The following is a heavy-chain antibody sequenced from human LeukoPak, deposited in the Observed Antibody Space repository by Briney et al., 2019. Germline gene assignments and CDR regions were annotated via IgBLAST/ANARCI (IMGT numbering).Heavy chain of an antibody. D-gene: IGHD5-18*01. CDR2: IYYSGNT. CDR1: GDSINCFY. J-gene: IGHJ3*02. Sequence: PLETLSRTCTVSGDSINCFYWNWIRQPPGKGLEWIGYIYYSGNTNYNPSLKSRVTMSVDTSTNQFSLKLSSVTAADTAVYYCASSKTPWIQLWFFDIWGQGTMVTVSS. V-gene: IGHV4-59*01. CDR3: ASSKTPWIQLWFFDI.